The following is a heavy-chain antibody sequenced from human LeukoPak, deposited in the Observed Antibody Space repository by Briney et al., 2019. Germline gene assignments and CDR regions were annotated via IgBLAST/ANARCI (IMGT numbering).Heavy chain of an antibody. V-gene: IGHV1-69*05. Sequence: SVKVSCKASGDSFNNFAFSWVRQAPGQGLEWMGGVIAISGTTNYAQRFQGRVTITTDESTNTAYMHLSSLRSEDSALYYCVRGKRNGYFGATTYYNDFYYMDVWGKGTTVTISS. CDR1: GDSFNNFA. D-gene: IGHD3-10*01. J-gene: IGHJ6*03. CDR2: VIAISGTT. CDR3: VRGKRNGYFGATTYYNDFYYMDV.